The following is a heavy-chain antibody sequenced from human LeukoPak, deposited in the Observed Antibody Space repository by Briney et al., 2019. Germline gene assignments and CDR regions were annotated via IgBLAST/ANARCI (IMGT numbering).Heavy chain of an antibody. CDR2: ISGSGDNT. D-gene: IGHD6-19*01. V-gene: IGHV3-23*01. CDR3: AKGGMDSSGWYEEFDY. CDR1: GFTFSNYA. Sequence: GGSLRLSCAASGFTFSNYAMSWVRQAPGKGLEWVSAISGSGDNTYYADSVKGRFTISRDNSKNTLYLQMNSLRAEDTAVYYCAKGGMDSSGWYEEFDYWGQGTLVTVSS. J-gene: IGHJ4*02.